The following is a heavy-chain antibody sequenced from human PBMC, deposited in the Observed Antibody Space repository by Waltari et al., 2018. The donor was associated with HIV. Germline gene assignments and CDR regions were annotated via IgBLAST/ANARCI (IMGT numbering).Heavy chain of an antibody. J-gene: IGHJ3*02. CDR2: IYTSGST. CDR3: ARRGIQLWFYAFDI. V-gene: IGHV4-61*02. D-gene: IGHD5-18*01. Sequence: QVQLQESGPGLVKPSQTLSLTCTVSGGSISSGSYYWSWLRRPAGKGLEWIGRIYTSGSTNYNPSLKSRVTISVDTSKNQFSLKLSSVTAADTAVYYCARRGIQLWFYAFDIWGQGTMVTVSS. CDR1: GGSISSGSYY.